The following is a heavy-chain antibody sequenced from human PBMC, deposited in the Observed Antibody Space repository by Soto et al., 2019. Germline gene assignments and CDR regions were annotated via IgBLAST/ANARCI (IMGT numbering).Heavy chain of an antibody. V-gene: IGHV3-33*01. CDR1: GFSFSSHG. Sequence: GGSLRLSCGASGFSFSSHGMQWVRQAPGKGLEWVAVIWFDGKNKYYADSVKGRFTISRDNSKNTLYLQMNSLRAEDTAVYYCARDYHYDSSGCLDYWGQGSLVTVSS. D-gene: IGHD3-22*01. J-gene: IGHJ4*02. CDR3: ARDYHYDSSGCLDY. CDR2: IWFDGKNK.